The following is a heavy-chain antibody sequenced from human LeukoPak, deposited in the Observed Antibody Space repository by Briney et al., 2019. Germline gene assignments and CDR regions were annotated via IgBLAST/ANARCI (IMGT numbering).Heavy chain of an antibody. V-gene: IGHV3-9*01. CDR1: GFTFDDYA. D-gene: IGHD3-16*01. Sequence: GRSLRLSCAASGFTFDDYAMHWVRQAPGKGLEWVSGISWNSGSIGYADSVKGRFTISRDNAKNSLYLQMNSLRAEDTALYYCAKGAGGGVYFDYWGQGTLVTVSS. CDR3: AKGAGGGVYFDY. J-gene: IGHJ4*02. CDR2: ISWNSGSI.